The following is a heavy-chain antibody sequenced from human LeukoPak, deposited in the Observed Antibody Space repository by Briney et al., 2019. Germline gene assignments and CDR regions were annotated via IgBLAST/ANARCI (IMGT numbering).Heavy chain of an antibody. V-gene: IGHV4-31*03. Sequence: PSQTLSLTYTVSGGSISSGGYYWSWIRQHPGKGLEWIGYIYYSGSTYYNPSLKSRVTISVDTSKNQFSLKLSSVTAADTAVYYCARDHRELNAFDIWGQGTMVTVSS. J-gene: IGHJ3*02. CDR3: ARDHRELNAFDI. CDR1: GGSISSGGYY. D-gene: IGHD1-26*01. CDR2: IYYSGST.